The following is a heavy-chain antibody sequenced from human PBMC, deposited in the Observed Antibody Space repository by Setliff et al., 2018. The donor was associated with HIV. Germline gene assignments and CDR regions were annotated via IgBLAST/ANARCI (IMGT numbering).Heavy chain of an antibody. J-gene: IGHJ4*02. V-gene: IGHV4-4*09. CDR1: GGSISSYY. D-gene: IGHD2-2*01. CDR2: IYTSGSV. CDR3: ARGSMPDY. Sequence: PSETLSPTCTVSGGSISSYYWSWIRQPPGKGLEWIGYIYTSGSVNHNPSLKSRLTISVGTSKNQFSLKLNSVTAADTAVYYCARGSMPDYWGQGTLVTVPQ.